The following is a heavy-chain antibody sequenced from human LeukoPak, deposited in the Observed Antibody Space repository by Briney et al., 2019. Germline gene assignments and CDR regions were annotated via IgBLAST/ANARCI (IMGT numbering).Heavy chain of an antibody. Sequence: ASVKVSCKASGGTFSSYTISWVRQAPGQGLEWMGRIIPILGIANYAQKCQGRVTITADKSTSTAYMELSSLRSEDTAVYYCASCYGPDAFDIWGQGTMVNVSS. CDR1: GGTFSSYT. CDR3: ASCYGPDAFDI. J-gene: IGHJ3*02. D-gene: IGHD5-18*01. CDR2: IIPILGIA. V-gene: IGHV1-69*02.